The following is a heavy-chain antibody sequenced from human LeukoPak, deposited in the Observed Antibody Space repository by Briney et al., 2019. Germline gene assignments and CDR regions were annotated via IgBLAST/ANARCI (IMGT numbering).Heavy chain of an antibody. CDR1: GYTFINFG. D-gene: IGHD2-2*01. J-gene: IGHJ4*01. Sequence: GASVKVSCKAFGYTFINFGISWVRQAPGQGLEWMGWINADNGNTNYAQKLQGRVTMTTDTSTSTAYMELRSLRSDDTAVYYCARDPTGYCSSTSCYALPGYWGHGTLVTVSS. CDR2: INADNGNT. V-gene: IGHV1-18*01. CDR3: ARDPTGYCSSTSCYALPGY.